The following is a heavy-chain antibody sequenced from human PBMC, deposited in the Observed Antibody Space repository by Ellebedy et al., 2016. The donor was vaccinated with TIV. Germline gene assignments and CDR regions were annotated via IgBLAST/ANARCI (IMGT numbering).Heavy chain of an antibody. V-gene: IGHV1-18*01. J-gene: IGHJ6*02. CDR2: ISAYNGNT. CDR3: ATVPNAYYYYGMDV. CDR1: GYTFTSYG. Sequence: ASVKVSCKASGYTFTSYGISWVRQAPGQGLEWMGWISAYNGNTNYAQKLQGRVTMTTDTSTSTAYIELRSLRSDDTAVYYCATVPNAYYYYGMDVWGQGTTVTVSS.